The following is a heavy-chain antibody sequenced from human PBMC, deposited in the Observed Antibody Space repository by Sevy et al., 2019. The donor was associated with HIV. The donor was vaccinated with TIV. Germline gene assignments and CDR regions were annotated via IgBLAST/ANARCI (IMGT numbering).Heavy chain of an antibody. D-gene: IGHD3-22*01. CDR2: IYYSGST. V-gene: IGHV4-39*02. CDR1: GGSISSSSYY. Sequence: SETLSLTCTVSGGSISSSSYYWGWIRQPPGKGLEWIGSIYYSGSTYYNPSLKSRVTISVDTSKNQFSLKLSSVTAADTAVYYCEREYYYDSSGYYNYYYGMDVWGQGTTVTVSS. CDR3: EREYYYDSSGYYNYYYGMDV. J-gene: IGHJ6*02.